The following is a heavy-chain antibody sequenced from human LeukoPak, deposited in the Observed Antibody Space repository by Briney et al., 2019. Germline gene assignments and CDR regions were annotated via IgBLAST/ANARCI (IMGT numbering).Heavy chain of an antibody. J-gene: IGHJ4*02. CDR2: ISAYNGNT. CDR3: ARDLYYSGGSCYRLFDY. CDR1: GYTFTSYG. D-gene: IGHD2-15*01. V-gene: IGHV1-18*01. Sequence: ASVKVSCRASGYTFTSYGISWVRQAPGQGLEWMGWISAYNGNTNYAQKLQGRVTMTTDTSTSTAYMELRSLRSDDTAVYYCARDLYYSGGSCYRLFDYWGQGTLVTVSS.